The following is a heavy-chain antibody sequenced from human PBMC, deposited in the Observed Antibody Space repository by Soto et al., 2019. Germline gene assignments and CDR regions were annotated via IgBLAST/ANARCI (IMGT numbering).Heavy chain of an antibody. J-gene: IGHJ6*02. Sequence: QVQLQQWGAGLLKPSETLSLTCAVYGGSFSGYYWSWIRQPPGKGLEWMGESKHSGSTNYNTSIKSRVTISVDTSKNQCSLKLSSVTAADTAVYYCARNGSYYDFWSGYYFGGGMDVWGQGTTVTVSS. CDR1: GGSFSGYY. V-gene: IGHV4-34*01. CDR3: ARNGSYYDFWSGYYFGGGMDV. D-gene: IGHD3-3*01. CDR2: SKHSGST.